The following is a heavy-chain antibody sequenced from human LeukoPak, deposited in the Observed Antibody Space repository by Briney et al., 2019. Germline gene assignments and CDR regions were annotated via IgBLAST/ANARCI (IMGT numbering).Heavy chain of an antibody. J-gene: IGHJ4*02. CDR3: VWVPTTGFWGTSYASYFDR. V-gene: IGHV3-21*06. D-gene: IGHD3-16*01. CDR2: ISSAGSFL. CDR1: GFTFSIYS. Sequence: GGSLRLSCAASGFTFSIYSMNWVRQAPGKGPEWISYISSAGSFLYYADSVKGRFTISRDNANNSVYLQMNNLTGEDTAVYYCVWVPTTGFWGTSYASYFDRWGQGTLVTVSS.